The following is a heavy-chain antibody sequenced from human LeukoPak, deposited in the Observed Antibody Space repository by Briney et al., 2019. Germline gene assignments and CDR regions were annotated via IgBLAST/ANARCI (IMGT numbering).Heavy chain of an antibody. Sequence: GGSLRLSWGASGFTFSSYWMSWVRQAPGKGLEWVANIKQDGSEKYYVDSVKGRFTISRDNAKNSLYLQMNSLRAEDTAVYYCARDRDLWFDPWGQGTLVSVSS. J-gene: IGHJ5*02. CDR1: GFTFSSYW. CDR2: IKQDGSEK. V-gene: IGHV3-7*01. CDR3: ARDRDLWFDP.